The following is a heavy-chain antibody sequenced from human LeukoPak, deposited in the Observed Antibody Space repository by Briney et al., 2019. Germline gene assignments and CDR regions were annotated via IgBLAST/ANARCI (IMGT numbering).Heavy chain of an antibody. J-gene: IGHJ6*02. D-gene: IGHD3-3*01. V-gene: IGHV1-46*01. CDR2: INPSGGST. Sequence: ASVKVSCKASGYTFTSYYMHWVRQAPGQGLEWMGIINPSGGSTSYAQKFQGKVTITADESTSTAYMELSSLRSEDTAVYCCARDKFLEWSSGFYGMDVWGQGTTVMVSS. CDR1: GYTFTSYY. CDR3: ARDKFLEWSSGFYGMDV.